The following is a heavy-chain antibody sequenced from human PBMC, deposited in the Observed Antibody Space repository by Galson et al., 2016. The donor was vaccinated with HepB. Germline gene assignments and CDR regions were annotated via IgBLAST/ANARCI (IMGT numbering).Heavy chain of an antibody. Sequence: SVKVSCKASGYTFINSYIHWVRQAPGQGLEWMGWINPDSGDTLYAQDFQGRVTLTRDTSITTAYMEMSRMTSDDTAIFYCAVLRDSFDCWGQGTLVSVSS. CDR2: INPDSGDT. V-gene: IGHV1-2*02. CDR1: GYTFINSY. J-gene: IGHJ4*02. CDR3: AVLRDSFDC.